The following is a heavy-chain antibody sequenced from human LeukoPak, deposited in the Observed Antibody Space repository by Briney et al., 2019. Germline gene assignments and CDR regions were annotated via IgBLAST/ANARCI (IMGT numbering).Heavy chain of an antibody. CDR1: GFTFSSYG. CDR2: ISSSSVYI. CDR3: ARDVGKAYFDY. V-gene: IGHV3-21*01. J-gene: IGHJ4*02. D-gene: IGHD2-15*01. Sequence: GGSLRLSCAASGFTFSSYGMKWVRQTPGKGLEWVSSISSSSVYIYYADSVKGRFTISRDNAKNSLYLQMASLRAEDTAVYYCARDVGKAYFDYWGQGTLVTVSS.